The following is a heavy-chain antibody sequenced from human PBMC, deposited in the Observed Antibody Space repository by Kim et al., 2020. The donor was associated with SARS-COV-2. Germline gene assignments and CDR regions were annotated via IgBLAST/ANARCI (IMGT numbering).Heavy chain of an antibody. CDR1: GFTFSSYG. J-gene: IGHJ6*02. CDR3: AKEKKLQLWNPEANYYYGMDV. Sequence: GGSLRLSCAASGFTFSSYGMHWVRQAPGKGLEWVAVISYDGSNKYYADSVKGRFTISRDNSKNTLYLQMNSLRAEDTAVYYCAKEKKLQLWNPEANYYYGMDVWGQGTTVTVSS. CDR2: ISYDGSNK. D-gene: IGHD5-18*01. V-gene: IGHV3-30*18.